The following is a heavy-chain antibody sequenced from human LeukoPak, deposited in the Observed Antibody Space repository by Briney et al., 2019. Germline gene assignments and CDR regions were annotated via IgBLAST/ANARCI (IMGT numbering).Heavy chain of an antibody. CDR3: AREGAGGSWAGY. CDR1: GYTFTLYY. D-gene: IGHD1-26*01. J-gene: IGHJ4*02. V-gene: IGHV1-2*02. Sequence: ASVKVSCKASGYTFTLYYIHWVRQAPGQGLEWMGWINPNSGDTNYAQKFQGRVTVTRDTSISTAFMELNRLTSDDTAVYYCAREGAGGSWAGYWGQGTLVTVSS. CDR2: INPNSGDT.